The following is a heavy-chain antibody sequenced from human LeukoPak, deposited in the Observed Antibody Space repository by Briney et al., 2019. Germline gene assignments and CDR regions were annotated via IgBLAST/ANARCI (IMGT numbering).Heavy chain of an antibody. J-gene: IGHJ5*02. CDR3: TKDMVAAANWFDP. Sequence: GGSLRLSCAASGFTFSSYAMNWVRQAPGKGLEWVSTILSGGSTYYADSVKGRFTISRDTSRNTLYLQMNSLRPEDTAVYYCTKDMVAAANWFDPWGQGTLVTVSS. CDR2: ILSGGST. V-gene: IGHV3-23*01. CDR1: GFTFSSYA. D-gene: IGHD6-13*01.